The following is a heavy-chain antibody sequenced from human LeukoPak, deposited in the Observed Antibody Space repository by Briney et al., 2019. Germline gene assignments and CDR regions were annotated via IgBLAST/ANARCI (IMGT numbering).Heavy chain of an antibody. CDR2: LIGSSGST. CDR3: AKGAYDYIEIGYFDS. V-gene: IGHV3-23*01. J-gene: IGHJ4*02. Sequence: GGSLRLSCAASGFTSTKYAMNWARQVPGKGLEWVSVLIGSSGSTDYADSVKGRFTISRDNSKNTVFLQMNSLRAEDTAIYYCAKGAYDYIEIGYFDSWGQGTLVTVSS. CDR1: GFTSTKYA. D-gene: IGHD5-12*01.